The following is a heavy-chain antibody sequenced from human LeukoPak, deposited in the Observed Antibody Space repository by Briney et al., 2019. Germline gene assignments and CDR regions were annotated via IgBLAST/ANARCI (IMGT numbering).Heavy chain of an antibody. CDR3: AREGYDFWSGYYTRDPFDI. D-gene: IGHD3-3*01. Sequence: GGSLRLSCAASGFTFSSYWMSWVRQAPGKGLEWVANIRQDGSEKYYVDSVEGRFTISRDNAKNSLYLQMNSLRAEDTAVYYCAREGYDFWSGYYTRDPFDIWGQGIMVTVSS. V-gene: IGHV3-7*01. J-gene: IGHJ3*02. CDR1: GFTFSSYW. CDR2: IRQDGSEK.